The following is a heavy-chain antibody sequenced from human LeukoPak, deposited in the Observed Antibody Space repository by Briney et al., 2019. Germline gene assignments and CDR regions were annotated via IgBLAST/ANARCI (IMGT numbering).Heavy chain of an antibody. Sequence: GGSLRLSCAASGLTFINAWMTWVRQAPGKGLEWVSGISDSGGSTYYADSVKGRFTISRDNSKNTLYLQMNSLRAEDTAVFYCVKTQTHFGDYRRDYWGQGTLVTVSS. CDR1: GLTFINAW. CDR2: ISDSGGST. D-gene: IGHD4-17*01. J-gene: IGHJ4*02. CDR3: VKTQTHFGDYRRDY. V-gene: IGHV3-23*01.